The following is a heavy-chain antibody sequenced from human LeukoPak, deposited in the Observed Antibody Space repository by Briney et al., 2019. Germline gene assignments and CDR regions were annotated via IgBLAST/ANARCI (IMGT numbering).Heavy chain of an antibody. CDR3: ARGKGRTALPPPED. V-gene: IGHV1-69*13. Sequence: ASVKVSCKASGGTFSSYAISWVRQAPGQGLEWMGGIIPIFGTANYAQKFQGRVTITADESTSTAYMELSSLRSEDTAVYYCARGKGRTALPPPEDWGQGTLVTVSS. CDR2: IIPIFGTA. CDR1: GGTFSSYA. J-gene: IGHJ4*02. D-gene: IGHD4-17*01.